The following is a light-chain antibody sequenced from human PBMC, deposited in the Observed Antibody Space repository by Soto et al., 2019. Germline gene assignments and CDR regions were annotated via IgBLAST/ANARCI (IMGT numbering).Light chain of an antibody. CDR1: QDINTW. J-gene: IGKJ4*01. V-gene: IGKV1D-16*01. CDR2: AAS. CDR3: QQYNIYPLT. Sequence: DVQMTQSPSSLSASVGDRVTITCRASQDINTWLAWYQQKAEKAPKSLIYAASTLQTGVPSRFSGSQSGTDFTLTISSLQPEDSATYYCQQYNIYPLTFGGGTKVEIK.